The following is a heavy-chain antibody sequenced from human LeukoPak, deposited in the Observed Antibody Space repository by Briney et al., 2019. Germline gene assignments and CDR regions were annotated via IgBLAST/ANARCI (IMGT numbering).Heavy chain of an antibody. CDR2: ISSSSSTM. V-gene: IGHV3-48*01. Sequence: GGYLRLSCAASGFTFSSYSMNWVRQAPGKGLEWVSYISSSSSTMYYADSVKGRFSISRDNAKNSLYLQMNSLRAGDTAVYYCARDHHRRLYDSQARDTFDIWGQGTMVTVSS. J-gene: IGHJ3*02. CDR1: GFTFSSYS. CDR3: ARDHHRRLYDSQARDTFDI. D-gene: IGHD5/OR15-5a*01.